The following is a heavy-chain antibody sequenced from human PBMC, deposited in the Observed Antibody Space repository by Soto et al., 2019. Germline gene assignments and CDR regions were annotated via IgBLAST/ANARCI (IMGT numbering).Heavy chain of an antibody. CDR3: ARDRGSGSYFGVMDAFDI. CDR2: ISSSGSTI. D-gene: IGHD1-26*01. Sequence: GGSLRLSCAASGFTFSSYEMNWVRQAPGKGLEWVSYISSSGSTIYYADSVKGRFTISRDNAKNSLYLQMNSLRAEDTAVYYCARDRGSGSYFGVMDAFDIWGQGTMVTVS. J-gene: IGHJ3*02. V-gene: IGHV3-48*03. CDR1: GFTFSSYE.